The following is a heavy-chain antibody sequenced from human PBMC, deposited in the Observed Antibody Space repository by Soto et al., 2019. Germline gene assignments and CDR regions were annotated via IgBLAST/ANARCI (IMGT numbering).Heavy chain of an antibody. CDR2: MSYDGSNE. CDR3: AKDGSHNFDS. J-gene: IGHJ4*02. CDR1: GFTFSHYA. Sequence: QVQLVESGGGVVQPGRSLRLSCAASGFTFSHYAMHWVRQAPGKGLEWVALMSYDGSNEYYAESVKGRFTISRDNSKNTLYLQMNSMRAEDTAVYYCAKDGSHNFDSWVKGPLGTDCS. D-gene: IGHD1-26*01. V-gene: IGHV3-30*18.